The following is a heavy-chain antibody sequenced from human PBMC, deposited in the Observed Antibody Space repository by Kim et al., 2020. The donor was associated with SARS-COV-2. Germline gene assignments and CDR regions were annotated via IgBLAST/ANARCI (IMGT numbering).Heavy chain of an antibody. J-gene: IGHJ4*02. CDR3: ASAPAFSSFDC. CDR2: IDPHESTL. V-gene: IGHV3-7*01. Sequence: GGSLRLSCAASGFAFNSYWMTWVRQTSGKGLEFVANIDPHESTLNYVGSVKGRFTISRDNAKNSLYLQMNSLRAEDTGVYYCASAPAFSSFDCCGQGALV. CDR1: GFAFNSYW. D-gene: IGHD3-3*01.